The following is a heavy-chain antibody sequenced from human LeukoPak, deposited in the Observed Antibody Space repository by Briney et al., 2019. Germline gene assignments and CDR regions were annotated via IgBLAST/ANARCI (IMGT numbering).Heavy chain of an antibody. D-gene: IGHD2-2*01. J-gene: IGHJ5*02. V-gene: IGHV3-30*02. CDR3: AKDGLVVVPAAPLGWFDP. Sequence: GGSLRLSCAASGFTFSSYGMHWVRQAPGKGLEWVAFIRYDGSNKYYADSVKGRFTISRDNSKNTLYLQMNSLRAEDTAVYYCAKDGLVVVPAAPLGWFDPRGQGTLVTVSS. CDR2: IRYDGSNK. CDR1: GFTFSSYG.